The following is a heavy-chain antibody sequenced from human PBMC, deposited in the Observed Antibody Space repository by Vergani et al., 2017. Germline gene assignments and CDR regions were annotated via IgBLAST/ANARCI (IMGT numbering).Heavy chain of an antibody. D-gene: IGHD3-22*01. V-gene: IGHV5-51*01. J-gene: IGHJ4*02. Sequence: EVQLVQSGAEVKKPGESLKISCKGSGYSFTSYWIGWVRQMPGKGLEWMGIIYLGDSDTRYSPSFQGQVTISADKSISTAYLQWSSLKASDTAMYYCARQDRYYYDSSGYYSFDYWGQGTLVTVSS. CDR1: GYSFTSYW. CDR2: IYLGDSDT. CDR3: ARQDRYYYDSSGYYSFDY.